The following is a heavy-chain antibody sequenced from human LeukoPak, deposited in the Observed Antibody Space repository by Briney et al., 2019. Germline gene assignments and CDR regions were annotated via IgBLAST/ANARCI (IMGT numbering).Heavy chain of an antibody. CDR3: AKVLYSSSFDY. V-gene: IGHV3-23*01. D-gene: IGHD6-6*01. J-gene: IGHJ4*02. CDR2: IGGSGGST. Sequence: GGSLRLSCAASGFTFSNDWMSWVRQAPGKGLEWVSAIGGSGGSTYYADSVKGRFTISRDNSKNTLYLQMNSLRPEDTAVYYCAKVLYSSSFDYWGQGTLVTVSS. CDR1: GFTFSNDW.